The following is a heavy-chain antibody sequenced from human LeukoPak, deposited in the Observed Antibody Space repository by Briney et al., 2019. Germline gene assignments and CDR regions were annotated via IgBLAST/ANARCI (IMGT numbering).Heavy chain of an antibody. Sequence: GGSLRLSCAASGFTFSSYWMSWVRQAPGKGLEWVANINQDGGEKFYVDSVKGRFTISRDNAKNSLYLQMNSLRAEDTAVYYCARVNPNVLRFLEWWFNWFDPWGQGTLVTVSS. D-gene: IGHD3-3*01. CDR3: ARVNPNVLRFLEWWFNWFDP. V-gene: IGHV3-7*03. J-gene: IGHJ5*02. CDR2: INQDGGEK. CDR1: GFTFSSYW.